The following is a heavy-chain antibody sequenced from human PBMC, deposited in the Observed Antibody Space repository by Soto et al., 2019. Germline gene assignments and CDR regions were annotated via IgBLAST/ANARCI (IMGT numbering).Heavy chain of an antibody. CDR3: AGGYSSGWYYFDY. CDR1: GFTFSSYS. V-gene: IGHV3-21*01. Sequence: EVQLVESGGGLVKPGGSLRLSCAASGFTFSSYSMNWVRQAPGKGLEWVSSISSSSSYIYYADSVKGRFTISRDNAKNSLYLQMNSLRAEDTAVDYCAGGYSSGWYYFDYWGQGTLVTVSS. D-gene: IGHD6-19*01. CDR2: ISSSSSYI. J-gene: IGHJ4*02.